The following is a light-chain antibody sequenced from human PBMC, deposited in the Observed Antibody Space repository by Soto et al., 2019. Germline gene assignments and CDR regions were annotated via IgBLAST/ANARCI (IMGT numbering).Light chain of an antibody. CDR2: DVS. CDR3: SSYTSSSTYV. Sequence: QSVLTQPASVSGSPGQSIAFSCTGTSSDVGGYNYVSWYHQHPGKAPKLMVYDVSNRPSGVSNRFSGSKSGNTASLTISGLQAEDEADYYCSSYTSSSTYVFGTGTKVTVL. J-gene: IGLJ1*01. V-gene: IGLV2-14*01. CDR1: SSDVGGYNY.